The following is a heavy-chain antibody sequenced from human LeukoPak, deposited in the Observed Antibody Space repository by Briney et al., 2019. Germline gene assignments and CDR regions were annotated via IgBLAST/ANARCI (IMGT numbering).Heavy chain of an antibody. CDR3: ARDGLPWVRSGSGRFDY. CDR2: ISSSSSTI. J-gene: IGHJ4*02. CDR1: GFTFSSYS. Sequence: PGGSLRLSCAASGFTFSSYSMNWVRQAPGKGLEWGSYISSSSSTIYYADSVKGRFTISRDNAKNSLYLQMNSLRDEDTAVYYCARDGLPWVRSGSGRFDYWGQGTLVTVSS. D-gene: IGHD3-10*01. V-gene: IGHV3-48*02.